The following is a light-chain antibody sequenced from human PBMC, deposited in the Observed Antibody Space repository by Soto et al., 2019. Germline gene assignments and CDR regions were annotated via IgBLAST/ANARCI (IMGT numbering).Light chain of an antibody. CDR1: SSDIGVYNS. V-gene: IGLV2-14*01. J-gene: IGLJ1*01. CDR3: SSCVSGDTDV. Sequence: QSALTQPASVSGSLGQSITISCTGTSSDIGVYNSVSWYQYHPGKVPRLLIFEVSDRPSGVSNRFSGSKSGNTASLTISGLQAEDEAAYFCSSCVSGDTDVFGTGTKVTVL. CDR2: EVS.